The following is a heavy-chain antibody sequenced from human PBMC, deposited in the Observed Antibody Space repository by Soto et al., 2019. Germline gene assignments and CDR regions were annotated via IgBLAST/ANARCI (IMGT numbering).Heavy chain of an antibody. V-gene: IGHV4-4*07. J-gene: IGHJ5*02. CDR2: IYTSGST. Sequence: QVQLQESGPGLVKPSETLSLTCTVSGGSISSYYWSWIRQPAGKGLEWIGRIYTSGSTNYNPSLKSRVPMSVDTSKNQFSLKLSSVTAADTAVYYCARDSSGYGYIDWFDPWGQGTLVTVSS. CDR1: GGSISSYY. D-gene: IGHD5-18*01. CDR3: ARDSSGYGYIDWFDP.